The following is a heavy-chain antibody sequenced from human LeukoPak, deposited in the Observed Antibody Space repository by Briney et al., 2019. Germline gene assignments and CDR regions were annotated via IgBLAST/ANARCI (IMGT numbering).Heavy chain of an antibody. D-gene: IGHD1-26*01. CDR2: IKQDGSEK. J-gene: IGHJ4*02. Sequence: AGESLRLSCAASGFTFSSYWMSWVRQAPGKGLEWVANIKQDGSEKYYVDSVKGRFTISRDNAKNSLYLQMNSLRAEDTAVYYCARPRYSGSYRPFDYWGQGTLVTVSS. CDR3: ARPRYSGSYRPFDY. V-gene: IGHV3-7*01. CDR1: GFTFSSYW.